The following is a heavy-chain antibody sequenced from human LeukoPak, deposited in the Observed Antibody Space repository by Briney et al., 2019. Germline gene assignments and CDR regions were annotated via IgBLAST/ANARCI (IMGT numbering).Heavy chain of an antibody. Sequence: GASVKVSCKASGYTFTNYDINWVRQATGQGLEWMGWMNPNSGNTGYAQKFQGRVTITRNTSISTAYMELSSLRSEDTAVYYCARADVKGYCSGGSCLYYYYMDVWGKGTTVTVSS. J-gene: IGHJ6*03. CDR2: MNPNSGNT. CDR1: GYTFTNYD. D-gene: IGHD2-15*01. V-gene: IGHV1-8*03. CDR3: ARADVKGYCSGGSCLYYYYMDV.